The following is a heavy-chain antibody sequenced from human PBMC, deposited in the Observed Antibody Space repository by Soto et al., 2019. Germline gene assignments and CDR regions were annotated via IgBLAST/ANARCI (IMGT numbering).Heavy chain of an antibody. J-gene: IGHJ4*02. Sequence: HITLTESGPTLVKPTQTLTLTCTYSGFSLRTTGVGVGWVRQPPGKALEWLATIYWNDDKHYSPSLKSRFTLTSDISKSQVVLTMTNMDPVDTATYYCAHTWGLPFDYWGQGTLVIVSS. D-gene: IGHD3-16*01. CDR1: GFSLRTTGVG. V-gene: IGHV2-5*01. CDR2: IYWNDDK. CDR3: AHTWGLPFDY.